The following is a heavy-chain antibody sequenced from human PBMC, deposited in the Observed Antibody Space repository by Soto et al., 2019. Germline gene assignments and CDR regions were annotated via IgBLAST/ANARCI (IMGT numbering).Heavy chain of an antibody. J-gene: IGHJ5*02. V-gene: IGHV4-31*03. CDR1: GGSVSSGSYY. D-gene: IGHD4-17*01. Sequence: SETLSLTCTVSGGSVSSGSYYWTWIRQHPGKGLEWIGYIHSSGTTYYNPSLKSRVTISVDTSKNQFSLKLTSVTAADTAVYYCAPQTALREFDPWGQGTLVTVSS. CDR3: APQTALREFDP. CDR2: IHSSGTT.